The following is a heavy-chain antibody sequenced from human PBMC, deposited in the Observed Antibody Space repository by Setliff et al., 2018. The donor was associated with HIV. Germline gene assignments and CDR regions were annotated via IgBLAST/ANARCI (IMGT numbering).Heavy chain of an antibody. D-gene: IGHD3-3*02. CDR2: MNPNNGNT. V-gene: IGHV1-8*02. J-gene: IGHJ5*02. Sequence: ASVKVSCKASGYNFTDYDINWVRQATGQGLEWMGWMNPNNGNTGYAEKFQGRVTMTRDTSISTAYMELSSLRSYDTAVYYCARGTAPRPASVLEFLEWLVPNWFDPWGQGTLVTVSS. CDR1: GYNFTDYD. CDR3: ARGTAPRPASVLEFLEWLVPNWFDP.